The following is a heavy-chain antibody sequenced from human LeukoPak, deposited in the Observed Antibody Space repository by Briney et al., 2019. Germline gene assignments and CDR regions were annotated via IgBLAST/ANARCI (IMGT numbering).Heavy chain of an antibody. CDR3: ARDPEMATTGPYFDH. D-gene: IGHD5-24*01. CDR1: GGSISSYY. CDR2: IYYSGST. J-gene: IGHJ4*02. Sequence: SETLSLTCTVSGGSISSYYWSWIRQPPGKGLEWIGYIYYSGSTNYNPSLKSRVTISVDTSKNQFSLKLSSVTAADTAVYYCARDPEMATTGPYFDHWGQGTLVTVSS. V-gene: IGHV4-59*01.